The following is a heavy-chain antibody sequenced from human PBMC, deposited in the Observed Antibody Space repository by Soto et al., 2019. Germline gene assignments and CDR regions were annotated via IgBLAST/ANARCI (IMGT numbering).Heavy chain of an antibody. V-gene: IGHV1-69*13. CDR1: GGTFSSYA. CDR2: IIPVFGTA. Sequence: SVKVSCKASGGTFSSYAISWVRQAPGQGLEWMGGIIPVFGTANYAQKFQGRVTITADESTSTAYMELSSLRSEDTAIYYCAKARAVRLEVCDSWGQGALVTVS. J-gene: IGHJ4*02. CDR3: AKARAVRLEVCDS. D-gene: IGHD6-19*01.